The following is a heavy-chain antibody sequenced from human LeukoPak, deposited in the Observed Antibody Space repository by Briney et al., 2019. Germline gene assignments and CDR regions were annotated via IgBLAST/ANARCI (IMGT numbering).Heavy chain of an antibody. V-gene: IGHV3-66*04. CDR2: IYSGGTT. CDR3: ARHAPAMALIFAN. CDR1: GFTFSSYA. Sequence: GGSLRLSCAASGFTFSSYAMSWVRQAPGKGLEWVSAIYSGGTTYYADSVKGRFTISRDNSKNTLYLQMNSLRAEDTAVYYCARHAPAMALIFANWGQGTLVAVSS. D-gene: IGHD5-18*01. J-gene: IGHJ4*02.